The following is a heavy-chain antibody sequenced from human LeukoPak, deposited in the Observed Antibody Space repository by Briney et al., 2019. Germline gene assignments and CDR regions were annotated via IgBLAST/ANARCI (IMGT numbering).Heavy chain of an antibody. D-gene: IGHD3-10*01. V-gene: IGHV1-8*01. J-gene: IGHJ4*02. Sequence: ASVRVSCKASGYTFTSYDINWVRQATAQGLEWMGWMNPNSGNTGYAQKFQGRVTMTRNTSISTAYMELRSLRSDDTAVYYCARGLGGYYGSGSYWGQGTLVTVSS. CDR2: MNPNSGNT. CDR3: ARGLGGYYGSGSY. CDR1: GYTFTSYD.